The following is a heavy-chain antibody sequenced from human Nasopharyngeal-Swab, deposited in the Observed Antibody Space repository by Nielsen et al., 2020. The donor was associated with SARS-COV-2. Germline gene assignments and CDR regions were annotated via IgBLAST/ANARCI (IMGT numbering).Heavy chain of an antibody. Sequence: GGSLRLSCAASGFTFSSYGMHWVRQAPGKGLEWVAVIWYDGSNKYYADSVKGRFTISRDNSKNTLYLQMNSLRAEDTAVYYCARDLTPWGAFDIWGQGTMVTVSS. CDR3: ARDLTPWGAFDI. CDR1: GFTFSSYG. D-gene: IGHD7-27*01. V-gene: IGHV3-33*01. J-gene: IGHJ3*02. CDR2: IWYDGSNK.